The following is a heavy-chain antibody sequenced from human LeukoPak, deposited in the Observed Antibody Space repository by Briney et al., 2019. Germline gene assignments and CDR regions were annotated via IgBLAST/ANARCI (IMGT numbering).Heavy chain of an antibody. CDR2: INPNSGGT. Sequence: VKVSCKASGYTFTGYYMHWVRQAPGQGLEWMGWINPNSGGTNYAQKFQGRVTITADKYTSTAYMELSSLRSEDTAVYYRARDFKMGFDYWGQGTLVTVSS. V-gene: IGHV1-2*02. CDR1: GYTFTGYY. J-gene: IGHJ4*02. CDR3: ARDFKMGFDY. D-gene: IGHD2-8*01.